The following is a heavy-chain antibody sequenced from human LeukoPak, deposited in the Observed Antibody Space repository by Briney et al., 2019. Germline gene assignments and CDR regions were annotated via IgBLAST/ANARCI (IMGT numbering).Heavy chain of an antibody. Sequence: GASVTVSCKASGYSFTGYYIHWVRQAPGQGLEWMGWINPNNGGTNFAQKFQGRVTMTRDTAISTAYMELSRLRSDDTAIYYCAKDQNTGYANNWFDPWGQGTLVTVSS. CDR1: GYSFTGYY. D-gene: IGHD5-12*01. CDR2: INPNNGGT. CDR3: AKDQNTGYANNWFDP. J-gene: IGHJ5*02. V-gene: IGHV1-2*02.